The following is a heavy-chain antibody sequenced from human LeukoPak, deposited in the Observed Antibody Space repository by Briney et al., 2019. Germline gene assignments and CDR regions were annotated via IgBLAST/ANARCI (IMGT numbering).Heavy chain of an antibody. Sequence: GGSLRLSCAASGFTFSSYEMNWVRQAPGKGLEWVSYISSSGSTIYYADSVKGRFTISRDNAKNSLYLQMNSLRAEDTAVYYCARQADSMVTIDYWGQGTLVTVSS. J-gene: IGHJ4*02. CDR3: ARQADSMVTIDY. CDR1: GFTFSSYE. V-gene: IGHV3-48*03. CDR2: ISSSGSTI. D-gene: IGHD4-17*01.